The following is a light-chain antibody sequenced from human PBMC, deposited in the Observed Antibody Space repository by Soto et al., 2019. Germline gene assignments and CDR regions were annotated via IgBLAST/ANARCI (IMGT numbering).Light chain of an antibody. CDR1: SREVGGYNY. V-gene: IGLV2-14*01. CDR3: SSYTSSSTEV. Sequence: QSVVTQPASLSGSPGQSITISCTGTSREVGGYNYVSLYQQHPCKASKLLIYDFINRPSGFFNRFSGSKSGNTASLTISGLQAEDEADYYCSSYTSSSTEVFGTGTKVTVL. CDR2: DFI. J-gene: IGLJ1*01.